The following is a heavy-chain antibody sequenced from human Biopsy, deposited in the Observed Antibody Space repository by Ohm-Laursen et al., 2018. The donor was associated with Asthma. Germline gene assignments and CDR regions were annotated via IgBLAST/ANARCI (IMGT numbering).Heavy chain of an antibody. J-gene: IGHJ5*02. V-gene: IGHV4-59*01. CDR2: IYYSGST. D-gene: IGHD3-22*01. CDR1: GVSISSYY. CDR3: ARGRITMIGGWFDP. Sequence: GTLSLTCTVSGVSISSYYWSWIRPPPGKGLEWIGYIYYSGSTNYNPSLKSRVTISVDTSKNQFSLKLSSVTAADTAVYYCARGRITMIGGWFDPWGQGTLVTVSS.